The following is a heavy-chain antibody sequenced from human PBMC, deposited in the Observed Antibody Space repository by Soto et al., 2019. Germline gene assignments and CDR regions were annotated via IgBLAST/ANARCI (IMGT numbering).Heavy chain of an antibody. CDR3: TRGPRPTSIGTGAF. D-gene: IGHD3-10*01. CDR1: GFIFKMYW. V-gene: IGHV3-74*01. J-gene: IGHJ4*02. Sequence: GGSLRLSCETSGFIFKMYWMHWVRQVPGQGPQWVARITDDGSTTYYAASVEGRFTISRYNAKNSLYLQMTSLRPDDTAVYYCTRGPRPTSIGTGAFWGQGTLVTVSS. CDR2: ITDDGSTT.